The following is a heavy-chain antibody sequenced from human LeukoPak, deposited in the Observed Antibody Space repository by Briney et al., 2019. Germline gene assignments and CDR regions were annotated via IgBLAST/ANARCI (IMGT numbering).Heavy chain of an antibody. Sequence: TSETLSLTCAVYGGSFSGYYWSWIRQPPGKGLEWIGEINHSGSTNYNPSLKSRVTISVDTSKNQFSLKLSSVTAADTAVYYCARRYYMDVWGKGTTVTISS. CDR2: INHSGST. J-gene: IGHJ6*03. V-gene: IGHV4-34*01. CDR3: ARRYYMDV. CDR1: GGSFSGYY.